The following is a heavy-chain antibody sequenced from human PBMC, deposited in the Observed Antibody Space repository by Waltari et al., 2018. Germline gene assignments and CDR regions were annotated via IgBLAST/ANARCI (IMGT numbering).Heavy chain of an antibody. Sequence: QVQLQESGPGLVKPSETLSPTCPVPGGSISSYYWSWIRQPPGKGLEWIGYIYYSGSTNYNPSLKSRVTISVDTSKNQFSLKLSSVTAADTAVYYCARGGSSSYIFDYWGQGTLVTVSS. CDR2: IYYSGST. V-gene: IGHV4-59*01. CDR3: ARGGSSSYIFDY. J-gene: IGHJ4*02. CDR1: GGSISSYY. D-gene: IGHD6-6*01.